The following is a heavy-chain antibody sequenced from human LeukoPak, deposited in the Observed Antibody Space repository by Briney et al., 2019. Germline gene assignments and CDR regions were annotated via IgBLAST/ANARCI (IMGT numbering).Heavy chain of an antibody. D-gene: IGHD6-6*01. V-gene: IGHV3-23*01. CDR2: ISGSGGST. J-gene: IGHJ4*02. CDR1: GFSFGRSA. CDR3: AAQSARPQYYFDY. Sequence: GGSLRLSCAASGFSFGRSAMTWVRQAPGKGLEWVSAISGSGGSTYYADSVKGRFTISRDNSKNTLYLQMNSLRAEDTAVYYCAAQSARPQYYFDYWGQGTLVTVSS.